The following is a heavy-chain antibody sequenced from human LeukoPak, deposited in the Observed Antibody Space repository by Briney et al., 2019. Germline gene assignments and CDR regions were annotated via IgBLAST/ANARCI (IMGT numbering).Heavy chain of an antibody. CDR1: GGSISSSTSY. J-gene: IGHJ4*02. V-gene: IGHV4-39*01. D-gene: IGHD2-21*02. CDR2: IYYSGGT. Sequence: SETLSLTCTVSGGSISSSTSYWGLLRQPPRKGLEWIGYIYYSGGTYYHPSLKSRLTISVDTSKNQFSLKLSSVTAADTAVYYCASLRVTTYYFDYWGQGTLVTVSS. CDR3: ASLRVTTYYFDY.